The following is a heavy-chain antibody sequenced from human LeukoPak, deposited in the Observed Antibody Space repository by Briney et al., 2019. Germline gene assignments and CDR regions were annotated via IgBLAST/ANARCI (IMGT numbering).Heavy chain of an antibody. Sequence: SVKVSCKASGGSFSSYAISWVRQAPGQGLEWMGGIIPIFGTANYAQKFQGRVTITADKSTSTAYMELSSLRSEDTAVYYCATDRYSSGWSPNWGQGTLVTVSS. D-gene: IGHD6-19*01. CDR3: ATDRYSSGWSPN. V-gene: IGHV1-69*06. CDR2: IIPIFGTA. CDR1: GGSFSSYA. J-gene: IGHJ4*02.